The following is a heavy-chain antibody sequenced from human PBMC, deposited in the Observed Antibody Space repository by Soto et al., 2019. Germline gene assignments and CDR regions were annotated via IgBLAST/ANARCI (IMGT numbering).Heavy chain of an antibody. CDR1: GGTFSSYT. CDR2: IIPILGIA. D-gene: IGHD6-13*01. J-gene: IGHJ2*01. V-gene: IGHV1-69*02. CDR3: AILMGSSSWADWYFDL. Sequence: QVQLVQSGAEVKKPGSSVKVSCKASGGTFSSYTISWVRQAPGQGLEWMGRIIPILGIANYAQKFQGRVTITADKSTSTAYMELSSVRSEDTAVYYCAILMGSSSWADWYFDLWGRGTLVTVSS.